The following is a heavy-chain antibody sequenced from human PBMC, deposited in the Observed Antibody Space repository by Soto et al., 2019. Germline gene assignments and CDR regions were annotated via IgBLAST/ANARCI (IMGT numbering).Heavy chain of an antibody. J-gene: IGHJ4*02. CDR1: GFTFSSYW. D-gene: IGHD4-17*01. CDR3: ASTRRLDYGDYVFDY. V-gene: IGHV3-7*03. Sequence: EVQLVESGGGLVQPGGSLRLSCAASGFTFSSYWMSWVRQAPGKGLEWVANIKQHGSEKYYVDSVKGRFTISRDNAKNSLYLQMNSLRAEDTAVYYCASTRRLDYGDYVFDYWGQGTLVTVSS. CDR2: IKQHGSEK.